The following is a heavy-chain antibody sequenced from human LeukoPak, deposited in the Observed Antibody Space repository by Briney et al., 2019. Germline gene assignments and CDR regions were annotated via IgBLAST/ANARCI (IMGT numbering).Heavy chain of an antibody. J-gene: IGHJ1*01. Sequence: GGSLRLSCAAYGFTFSSYEMNWVRQAPGKGLEWVSYISSSGSTIYYADSVKGRFTISRDNAKNSLYLQMTSLRAEDTAVYYCARDGGYCSGGTCYSYFQHWGQGTLVTVSS. V-gene: IGHV3-48*03. CDR1: GFTFSSYE. CDR2: ISSSGSTI. CDR3: ARDGGYCSGGTCYSYFQH. D-gene: IGHD2-15*01.